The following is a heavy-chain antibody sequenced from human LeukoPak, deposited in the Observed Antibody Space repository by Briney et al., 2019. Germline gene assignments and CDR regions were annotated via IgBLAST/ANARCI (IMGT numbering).Heavy chain of an antibody. CDR1: GFTFTTYS. CDR3: AKGVRITMVRGAFDI. CDR2: ISWNSGSI. J-gene: IGHJ3*02. D-gene: IGHD3-10*01. V-gene: IGHV3-9*01. Sequence: GGSLRLSCEASGFTFTTYSMTWVRQAPGKGLEWVSGISWNSGSIGYADSVKGRFTISRDNAKNSLYLQMNSLRIEDTALYYCAKGVRITMVRGAFDIWGQGTMVTVSS.